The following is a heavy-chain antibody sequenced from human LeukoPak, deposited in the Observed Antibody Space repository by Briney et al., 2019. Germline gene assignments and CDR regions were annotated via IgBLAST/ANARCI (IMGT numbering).Heavy chain of an antibody. V-gene: IGHV5-51*01. CDR1: GYSFTNYW. D-gene: IGHD4-11*01. CDR3: ARIPGTVSPYYFDY. J-gene: IGHJ4*02. Sequence: GESLKISCKASGYSFTNYWIGWVRQMPGKGLEWMGIIYPGDSDTRYSPSFQGQVTISADKSISTAYLQWSSLKASDTAMFYCARIPGTVSPYYFDYWGQGTLVTVSS. CDR2: IYPGDSDT.